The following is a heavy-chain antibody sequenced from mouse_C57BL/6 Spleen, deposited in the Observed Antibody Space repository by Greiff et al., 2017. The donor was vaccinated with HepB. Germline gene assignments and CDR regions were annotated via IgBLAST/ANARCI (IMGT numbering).Heavy chain of an antibody. V-gene: IGHV1-69*01. CDR2: IDPSDSYT. CDR1: GYTFTSYW. D-gene: IGHD4-1*01. CDR3: ARDELGERAWFAY. J-gene: IGHJ3*01. Sequence: QVQLQQPGAELVMPGASVKLSCKASGYTFTSYWMHWVKQRPGQGLEWIGEIDPSDSYTNYNQKFKGKSTLTVDKSSSTAYMQLSSLTSEDSAVYYCARDELGERAWFAYWGQGTLVTVSA.